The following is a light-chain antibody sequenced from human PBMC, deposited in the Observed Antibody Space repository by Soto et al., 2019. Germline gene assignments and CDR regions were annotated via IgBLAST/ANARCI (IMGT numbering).Light chain of an antibody. Sequence: DIHLTQSPSTLSASVGYIVTITCRASQGITGWLAWYKQKPGKAPKLLIFDASTLESGVPPRLTGSGSGTEFTLSISNMKPDDFATYYCQQYQRYWTFGHGTKVDI. J-gene: IGKJ1*01. V-gene: IGKV1-5*01. CDR3: QQYQRYWT. CDR1: QGITGW. CDR2: DAS.